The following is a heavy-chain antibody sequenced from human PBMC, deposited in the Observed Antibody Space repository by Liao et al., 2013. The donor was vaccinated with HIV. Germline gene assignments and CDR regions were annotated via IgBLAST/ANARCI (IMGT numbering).Heavy chain of an antibody. CDR3: ARDKFPGGWYGYVYWYFDL. CDR1: GGSISSYY. Sequence: QVQLQESGPGLVKPSETLSLTCTVSGGSISSYYWSWIRQPAGKGLEWIGRIYTSGSTNYNPSLKSRVTMSVDTSKNQFSLKLSSVTAADTAVYYCARDKFPGGWYGYVYWYFDLWGRGTLVTVSS. V-gene: IGHV4-4*07. J-gene: IGHJ2*01. CDR2: IYTSGST. D-gene: IGHD6-19*01.